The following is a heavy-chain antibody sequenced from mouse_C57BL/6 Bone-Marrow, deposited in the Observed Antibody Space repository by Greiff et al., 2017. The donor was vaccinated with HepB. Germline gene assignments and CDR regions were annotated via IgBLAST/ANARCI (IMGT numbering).Heavy chain of an antibody. CDR2: INPYNGDT. J-gene: IGHJ2*01. CDR1: GYSFTGYF. Sequence: EVQLVESGPELVKPGDSVKISCKASGYSFTGYFMNWVMQSHGKSLEWIGRINPYNGDTFYNQKFKGKATLTVDKSSSTAHMELRSLTSEDSAVYYCARWGGNYGDYWGQGTTLTVSS. D-gene: IGHD2-1*01. CDR3: ARWGGNYGDY. V-gene: IGHV1-20*01.